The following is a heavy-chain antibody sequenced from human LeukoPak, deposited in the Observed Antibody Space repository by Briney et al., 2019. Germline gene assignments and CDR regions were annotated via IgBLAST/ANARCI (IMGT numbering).Heavy chain of an antibody. V-gene: IGHV4-39*01. CDR1: GGSISSSSYY. CDR3: ARQLGYCSSTSCYADKVDY. CDR2: IYYSGST. D-gene: IGHD2-2*01. J-gene: IGHJ4*02. Sequence: SETLSLTCTVSGGSISSSSYYWGWIRQPPGQGLEWIGSIYYSGSTYYNPSLKSRVTISADTSKNQFSLKLSSVTAADTAVYYCARQLGYCSSTSCYADKVDYWGQGTLVTVSS.